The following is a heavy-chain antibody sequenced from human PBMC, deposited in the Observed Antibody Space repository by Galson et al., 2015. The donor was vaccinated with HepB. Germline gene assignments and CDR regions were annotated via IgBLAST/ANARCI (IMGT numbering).Heavy chain of an antibody. J-gene: IGHJ6*02. V-gene: IGHV6-1*01. CDR3: AYGVDV. Sequence: CAISGDSVSSNYAVWNWIRQSPSRGLEWLGRTYYRSKWIYDYAESVKSRITITPDTSKNLVSLQLHSVTPADAAVYYCAYGVDVWVQGTTVTVSS. CDR1: GDSVSSNYAV. CDR2: TYYRSKWIY.